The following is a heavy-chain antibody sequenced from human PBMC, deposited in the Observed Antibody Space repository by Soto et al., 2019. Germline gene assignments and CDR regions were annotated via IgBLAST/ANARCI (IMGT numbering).Heavy chain of an antibody. J-gene: IGHJ5*02. V-gene: IGHV3-74*01. D-gene: IGHD2-21*02. CDR2: INAEGNT. CDR3: ARGSNTAFDP. Sequence: PGGSLSLSCAASGFTFSPYWMHWVRQTPGKGLVWVSRINAEGNTIYADSVKGRFTISRDNAKNMLYLQMTSLRAEDTAVYFCARGSNTAFDPWGQGTLVTVSS. CDR1: GFTFSPYW.